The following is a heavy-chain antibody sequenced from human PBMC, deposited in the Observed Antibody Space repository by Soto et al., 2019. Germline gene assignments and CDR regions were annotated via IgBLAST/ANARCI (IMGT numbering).Heavy chain of an antibody. V-gene: IGHV3-9*01. CDR1: GFTFDDYA. CDR3: AKDIRGSSSGNYHYFDY. Sequence: GGSLRLACAASGFTFDDYAMHAVRQAPGKGLECVSGISWNSGSIGYADSVKGRFTISRDNAKNSLYLQMNSLRAEDTALYYCAKDIRGSSSGNYHYFDYWGQGTLVTVSS. CDR2: ISWNSGSI. J-gene: IGHJ4*02. D-gene: IGHD6-6*01.